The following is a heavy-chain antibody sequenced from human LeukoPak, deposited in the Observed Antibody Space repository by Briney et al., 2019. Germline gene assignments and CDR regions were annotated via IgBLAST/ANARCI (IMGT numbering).Heavy chain of an antibody. CDR3: ARDIVEVTAALFWFDL. V-gene: IGHV1-2*06. D-gene: IGHD2-2*01. CDR2: INPNSGGA. CDR1: GYTFTGHY. J-gene: IGHJ5*02. Sequence: ASVKVSCKASGYTFTGHYMHWVRQAPGQGLEWVGRINPNSGGAHYAQKFQGRVTMTRDTSINTAYMELSRLRSDGTAVYYCARDIVEVTAALFWFDLWGQGTLVTVSS.